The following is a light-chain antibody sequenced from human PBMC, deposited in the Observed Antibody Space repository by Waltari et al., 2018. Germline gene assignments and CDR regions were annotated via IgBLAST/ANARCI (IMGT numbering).Light chain of an antibody. Sequence: QLVLTQSPSASASLGASVKLTCTLSSGHSRNVLALLQKPPEKGPRYLMKVNSDGSHSKGDDTPDRFSGSSSGAERYLTISNLQPEDEADYYCETGGHGTWVFGGGTKVTVL. CDR2: VNSDGSH. CDR1: SGHSRNV. CDR3: ETGGHGTWV. V-gene: IGLV4-69*01. J-gene: IGLJ3*02.